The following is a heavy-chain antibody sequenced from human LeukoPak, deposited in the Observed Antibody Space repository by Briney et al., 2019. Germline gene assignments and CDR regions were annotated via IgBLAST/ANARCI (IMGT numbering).Heavy chain of an antibody. V-gene: IGHV4-34*01. Sequence: PSETLSLTCVVYGGSFSGYYWSYIRQPPGKGLEWIGEINHSGSTNYNPSLKSRVTISVDTSKNQFSLKLSSVTAADTAVYYCARATSNMIVVVIGRRWFDPWGQGTLVTVPS. CDR2: INHSGST. CDR1: GGSFSGYY. J-gene: IGHJ5*02. CDR3: ARATSNMIVVVIGRRWFDP. D-gene: IGHD3-22*01.